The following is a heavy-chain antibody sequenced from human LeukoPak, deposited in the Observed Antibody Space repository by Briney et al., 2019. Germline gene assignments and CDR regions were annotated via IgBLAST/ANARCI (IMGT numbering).Heavy chain of an antibody. CDR2: IKPDGSST. Sequence: PGGSLRLSCAASGITFSNYWIHWVRQAPGKGLVWVSRIKPDGSSTNYADSVEGRFTISRDNAKNTVFLQMNSLRAEDTAVYYCAGGRGSYGLWDTWGQGTLVSVSS. CDR3: AGGRGSYGLWDT. J-gene: IGHJ5*02. D-gene: IGHD3-16*01. CDR1: GITFSNYW. V-gene: IGHV3-74*01.